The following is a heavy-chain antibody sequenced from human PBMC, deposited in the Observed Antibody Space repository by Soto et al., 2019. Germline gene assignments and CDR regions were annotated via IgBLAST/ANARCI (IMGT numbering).Heavy chain of an antibody. CDR3: ARDVCIGTACYLQH. CDR1: GFNFNHFA. J-gene: IGHJ1*01. D-gene: IGHD2-8*01. Sequence: QVQLVESGGGVVQPGGYLKLSCAASGFNFNHFALNWVRQAPGKGPEWVAVISYDGLKKVYADSVKGRFTISRDTSTDTVSLQMNALRVEETSVYYCARDVCIGTACYLQHWGQGTLGTVSS. V-gene: IGHV3-30*04. CDR2: ISYDGLKK.